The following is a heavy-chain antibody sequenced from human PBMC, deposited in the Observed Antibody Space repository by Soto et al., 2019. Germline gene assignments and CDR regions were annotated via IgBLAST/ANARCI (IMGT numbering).Heavy chain of an antibody. D-gene: IGHD3-22*01. Sequence: HPVGSLRLSCAASGFTFSSYGMHWVRQAPGKGLEWVAVIWYDGSNKYYADSVKGRFTISRDNSKNTLYLQMNSLRAEDTAVYYCARGDYYDSSGYYCLSCYYYYGMDVWGQGATVTVSS. J-gene: IGHJ6*02. CDR3: ARGDYYDSSGYYCLSCYYYYGMDV. CDR2: IWYDGSNK. V-gene: IGHV3-33*01. CDR1: GFTFSSYG.